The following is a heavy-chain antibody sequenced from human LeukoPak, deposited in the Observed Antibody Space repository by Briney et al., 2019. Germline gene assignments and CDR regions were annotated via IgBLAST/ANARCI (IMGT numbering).Heavy chain of an antibody. CDR2: ISYDGSNK. J-gene: IGHJ6*02. CDR1: GFTFSSYA. CDR3: ARSVAGIYYYGMDV. Sequence: QPGRSLRLSCAASGFTFSSYAMHWVRQAPGKGLEWVAVISYDGSNKYYADSVKGRFTISRDNSKNTLYLQMNSLRAEDTAVYYCARSVAGIYYYGMDVWGQGTTVTVSS. D-gene: IGHD6-19*01. V-gene: IGHV3-30-3*01.